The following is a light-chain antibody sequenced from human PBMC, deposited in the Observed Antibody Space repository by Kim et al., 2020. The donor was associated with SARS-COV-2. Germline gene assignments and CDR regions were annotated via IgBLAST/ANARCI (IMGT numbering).Light chain of an antibody. CDR3: SSYTSSNNVV. Sequence: QSALTQPPSVSGSPGQSVTISCTGTSSDVGTYNRVSWYQQSPGTAPKLMIYEVSNRPSGVPDRFSGSKSGNTASLTISGLQAEDEANYYCSSYTSSNNVVFGGGTQLTVL. J-gene: IGLJ2*01. CDR2: EVS. V-gene: IGLV2-18*02. CDR1: SSDVGTYNR.